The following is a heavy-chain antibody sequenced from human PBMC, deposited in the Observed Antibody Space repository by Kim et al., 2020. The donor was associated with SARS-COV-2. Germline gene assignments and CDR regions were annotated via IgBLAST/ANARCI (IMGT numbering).Heavy chain of an antibody. Sequence: SETLSLTCTVSGGSISSSSYYWGWIRQPPGKGLEWIGSIYYSGSTYYNPSLKSRVTISVDTSKNRFSLKLSSVTAADTAVYYCARHGRFICGWDGYWGQGTLVTVSS. J-gene: IGHJ4*02. V-gene: IGHV4-39*01. D-gene: IGHD6-19*01. CDR3: ARHGRFICGWDGY. CDR2: IYYSGST. CDR1: GGSISSSSYY.